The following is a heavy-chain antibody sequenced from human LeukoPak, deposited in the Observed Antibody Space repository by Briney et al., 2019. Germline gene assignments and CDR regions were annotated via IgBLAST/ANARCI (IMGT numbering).Heavy chain of an antibody. Sequence: GSLRLSCAASGFSFDDYGMNWVRQAPGKGLEWVCRINANGASTAYADSVKGRFTISRDNAKNSLYLQMNSLRAEDTAVYYCARDRGSPYYMDVWGKGTTVTISS. J-gene: IGHJ6*03. V-gene: IGHV3-20*04. CDR2: INANGAST. CDR3: ARDRGSPYYMDV. D-gene: IGHD2-15*01. CDR1: GFSFDDYG.